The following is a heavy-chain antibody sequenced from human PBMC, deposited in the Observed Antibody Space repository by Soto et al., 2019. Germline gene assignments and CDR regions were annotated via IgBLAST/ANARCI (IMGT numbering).Heavy chain of an antibody. Sequence: QVQLVESGGAVVQPGRSLRLSCAVSGFTLRHYAMHWVRQAPGKGLEWLALISQNESDKPSPDSVKGRFTTSRDSYTNTLYLQINRLRPEDTAVYYCARDVYYDGSGYRLSGIDYWGQGTLVVVSS. CDR3: ARDVYYDGSGYRLSGIDY. D-gene: IGHD3-22*01. J-gene: IGHJ4*02. CDR1: GFTLRHYA. CDR2: ISQNESDK. V-gene: IGHV3-30-3*01.